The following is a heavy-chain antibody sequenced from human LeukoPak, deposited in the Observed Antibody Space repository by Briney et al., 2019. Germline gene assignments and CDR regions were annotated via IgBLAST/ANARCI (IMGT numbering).Heavy chain of an antibody. CDR3: ARRAFTMVRSDAFDI. CDR1: GYTFTSYG. Sequence: ASVKVSCKASGYTFTSYGISWVRQAPGQGLEWMGWISAYNGNTNYAQKLQGRVTMTTDTSTSTAYMELRSLRSDDTAVYYCARRAFTMVRSDAFDIWGQGTMVTVSS. J-gene: IGHJ3*02. V-gene: IGHV1-18*01. D-gene: IGHD3-10*01. CDR2: ISAYNGNT.